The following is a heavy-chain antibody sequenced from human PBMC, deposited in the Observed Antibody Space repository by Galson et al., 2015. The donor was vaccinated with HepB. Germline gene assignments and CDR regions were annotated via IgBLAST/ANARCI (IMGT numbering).Heavy chain of an antibody. D-gene: IGHD2-8*01. Sequence: SLRLSCAASGFTFSRHWMSWVRQAPGKGLEWVASIKEDGSEEYFVDSVKGRFSISRDNAKNSLYLQMNSLRAEDTAVYYCARDTKGAMDVWGQGTTVTVSS. CDR1: GFTFSRHW. J-gene: IGHJ6*02. CDR3: ARDTKGAMDV. V-gene: IGHV3-7*01. CDR2: IKEDGSEE.